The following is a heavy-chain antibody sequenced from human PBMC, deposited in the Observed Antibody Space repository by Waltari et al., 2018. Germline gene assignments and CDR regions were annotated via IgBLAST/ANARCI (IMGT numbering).Heavy chain of an antibody. V-gene: IGHV1-2*02. J-gene: IGHJ4*02. CDR1: GYTFTGYY. CDR3: ARDIGVAVAGLDY. CDR2: INPNSGGT. Sequence: QVQLVQSGAEVKKPGASVKVSCKASGYTFTGYYMHWGRQAPGQGREWMGWINPNSGGTNYAQKFQGRVTMTRGTSISTAYMELSRLRSDDTAVYYCARDIGVAVAGLDYWGQGTLVTVSS. D-gene: IGHD6-19*01.